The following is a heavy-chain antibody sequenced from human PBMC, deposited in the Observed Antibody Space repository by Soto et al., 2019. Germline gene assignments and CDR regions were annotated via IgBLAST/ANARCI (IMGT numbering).Heavy chain of an antibody. CDR2: INPSDGST. Sequence: QGQLVQSGTEVKKPGASVKVSCKASGYTFTNYFIHWVRQAPGQGLEWMGRINPSDGSTTYAQKFQGRITMTRDSSTRTVYMEQSSLRSEGTAVYYCARGGPEMATIGSFDYWGQGTLGTVSS. V-gene: IGHV1-46*01. J-gene: IGHJ4*02. CDR1: GYTFTNYF. D-gene: IGHD5-12*01. CDR3: ARGGPEMATIGSFDY.